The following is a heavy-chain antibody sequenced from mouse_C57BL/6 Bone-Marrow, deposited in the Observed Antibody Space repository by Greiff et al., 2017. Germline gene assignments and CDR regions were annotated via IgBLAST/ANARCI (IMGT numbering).Heavy chain of an antibody. J-gene: IGHJ4*01. V-gene: IGHV3-6*01. CDR3: AREETGGYAMDY. CDR2: ISYDGSN. Sequence: EVQLVESGPGLVKPSQSLSLTCSVTGYSITSGYYWNWIRQFPGNKLEWMGYISYDGSNNYNPSLKNRISITRDTSKNQFFLKLNSVTTEDTATYYCAREETGGYAMDYWGQGTSVTVSS. CDR1: GYSITSGYY.